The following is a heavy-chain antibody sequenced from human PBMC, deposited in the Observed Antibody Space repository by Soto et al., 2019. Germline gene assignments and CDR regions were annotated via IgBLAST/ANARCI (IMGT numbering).Heavy chain of an antibody. D-gene: IGHD6-13*01. CDR2: ISGSGGST. J-gene: IGHJ4*02. CDR1: GFTFSSYA. V-gene: IGHV3-23*01. CDR3: ARSSWYVVYFDY. Sequence: EVQLLESGGGLVQPGGSLRLSCAASGFTFSSYAMSWVRQAPGKGLEWVSAISGSGGSTYYADSVKGRFTISRDNSKNTLYLQMNSLRADDTAVYYCARSSWYVVYFDYWGQGTLVTVSS.